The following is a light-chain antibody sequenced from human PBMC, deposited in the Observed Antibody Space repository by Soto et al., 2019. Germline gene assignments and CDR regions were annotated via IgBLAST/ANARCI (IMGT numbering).Light chain of an antibody. Sequence: DIVMTQSPLSLPVTPGEPASIYCRASQSLLHSNGYNYLDWYLQKTGQSPQILNYLGSNRASGVPESFSGSGSGTDFTLKVRRVEAEDVGVYYCMLALQAPVTFRPGTRLEI. J-gene: IGKJ5*01. V-gene: IGKV2-28*01. CDR2: LGS. CDR3: MLALQAPVT. CDR1: QSLLHSNGYNY.